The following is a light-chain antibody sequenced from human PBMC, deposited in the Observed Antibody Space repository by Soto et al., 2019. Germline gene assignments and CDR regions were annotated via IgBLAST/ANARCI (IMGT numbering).Light chain of an antibody. Sequence: DIVMTQSPDSLAVSLGERATINCKSSRSILYSSNNKNYLAWYQQKPGQPPKLLIYWASTRESGVPDRFGGGGSGTDFTLTISTLQAEDVAVYYCQQYYSTPHTFGQGTKLEIK. CDR1: RSILYSSNNKNY. J-gene: IGKJ2*01. CDR3: QQYYSTPHT. V-gene: IGKV4-1*01. CDR2: WAS.